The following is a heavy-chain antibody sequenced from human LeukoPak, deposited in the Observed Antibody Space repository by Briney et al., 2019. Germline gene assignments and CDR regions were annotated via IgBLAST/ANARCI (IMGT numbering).Heavy chain of an antibody. CDR2: ISYDGSNK. Sequence: GGSLRLSCAASGFTFSSYGMHWVRQAPGKGLEWVAVISYDGSNKYYADSVKGRFTISRDNSKNTLYLQMNSLRAEDTAVYYCAKGGRFGELLNDYWGQGTLVTVSS. V-gene: IGHV3-30*18. D-gene: IGHD3-10*01. J-gene: IGHJ4*02. CDR3: AKGGRFGELLNDY. CDR1: GFTFSSYG.